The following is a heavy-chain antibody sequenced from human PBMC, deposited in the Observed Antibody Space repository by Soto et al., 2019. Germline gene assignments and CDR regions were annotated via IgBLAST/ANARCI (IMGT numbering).Heavy chain of an antibody. CDR3: ARDLDYYGSGNYYNRIDY. V-gene: IGHV1-69*01. CDR2: IIPMFGTA. CDR1: GGPFSDYA. J-gene: IGHJ4*02. D-gene: IGHD3-10*01. Sequence: QVQLVQSGAEVQKPGSSVKVSCKVSGGPFSDYAVSWVRQAPGQGLEWMGGIIPMFGTANYAQKFQGRVTITADESTITAYMELSSLRSEDTAVYYCARDLDYYGSGNYYNRIDYWGQGTLVTVSS.